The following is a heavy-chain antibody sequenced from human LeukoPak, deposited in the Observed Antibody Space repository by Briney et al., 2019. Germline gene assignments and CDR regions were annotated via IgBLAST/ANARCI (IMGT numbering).Heavy chain of an antibody. CDR3: TTDGVLLWFLAAAGINGMDV. V-gene: IGHV3-15*01. J-gene: IGHJ6*02. CDR2: IKSKTDGGTT. CDR1: GFTFSNAW. Sequence: PGGSLRLSCAASGFTFSNAWMSWVRQAPGKGLEWVGRIKSKTDGGTTDYAAPVKGRFTISRDDSKNTLYLQMNSLKTEDTAVYYCTTDGVLLWFLAAAGINGMDVWGQGTTVTVSS. D-gene: IGHD6-13*01.